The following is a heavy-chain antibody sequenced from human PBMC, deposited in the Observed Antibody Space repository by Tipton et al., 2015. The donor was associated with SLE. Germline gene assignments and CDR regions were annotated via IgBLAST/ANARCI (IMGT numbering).Heavy chain of an antibody. CDR1: GGSIRGSNYY. V-gene: IGHV4-39*01. CDR3: ARHDTNYGRNWFDP. J-gene: IGHJ5*02. D-gene: IGHD2-8*01. Sequence: TLSLTCTVSGGSIRGSNYYWDWIRQPPGKGPEWIGRITNNGNTSYIPSLQSRVTMSVDTSKNHFSLKLSSVTAADTAVYYCARHDTNYGRNWFDPWGQGTLVTVSS. CDR2: ITNNGNT.